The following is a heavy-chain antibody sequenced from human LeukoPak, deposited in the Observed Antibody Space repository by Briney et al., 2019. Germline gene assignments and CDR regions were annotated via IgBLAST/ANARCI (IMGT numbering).Heavy chain of an antibody. CDR3: ARVEADSGVLDY. V-gene: IGHV3-53*01. J-gene: IGHJ4*02. Sequence: GGSLRLSCGASGFIVSRNYMSWVRQAPGKGLEWVSVFYSGAPTSYADSVKGRFTISRDKPKDTLYLQMNSLRADDTAVYYCARVEADSGVLDYWGQGTLVTVSS. D-gene: IGHD4-17*01. CDR1: GFIVSRNY. CDR2: FYSGAPT.